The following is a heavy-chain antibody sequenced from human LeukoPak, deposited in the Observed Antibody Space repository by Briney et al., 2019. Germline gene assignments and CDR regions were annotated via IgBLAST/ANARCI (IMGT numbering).Heavy chain of an antibody. D-gene: IGHD2-21*02. CDR2: ISYSGTT. V-gene: IGHV4-34*01. CDR1: GGSLRDYF. CDR3: ARADVNFPAYTAFFDN. J-gene: IGHJ4*02. Sequence: SETLSLTCAVSGGSLRDYFWNWIRQPPGKGLEWLGEISYSGTTNSNPSLRSRVAVSIETSKNQFSLRLTSVTAADTAVYFCARADVNFPAYTAFFDNWGPGALVTVSA.